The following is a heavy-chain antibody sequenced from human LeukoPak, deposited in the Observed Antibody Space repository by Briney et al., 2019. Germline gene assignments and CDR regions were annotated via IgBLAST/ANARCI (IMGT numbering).Heavy chain of an antibody. CDR2: INAGNGNT. D-gene: IGHD1-26*01. V-gene: IGHV1-3*03. Sequence: ASVKVSCKASGGTFSSYAISWVRQAPGQRLEWMGWINAGNGNTKYSQEFQGRVTITRDTSASTAYMELSSLRSEDMAVYYCARGLRGAREHYYYMDVWGKGTTVTVSS. J-gene: IGHJ6*03. CDR3: ARGLRGAREHYYYMDV. CDR1: GGTFSSYA.